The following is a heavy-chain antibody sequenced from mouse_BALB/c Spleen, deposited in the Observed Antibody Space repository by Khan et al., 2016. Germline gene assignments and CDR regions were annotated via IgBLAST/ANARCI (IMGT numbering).Heavy chain of an antibody. CDR2: ISYSGST. Sequence: EVQLQESGPGLVKPSQSLSLTCTVTGYSITSDYAWNWIRQFPGNKLEWMGYISYSGSTSYNPSLKSRISITRDTSKNQFFLHLNSVITEDTATFDSARTGNGWYAGFAYWGQGTLVTVSA. CDR1: GYSITSDYA. CDR3: ARTGNGWYAGFAY. J-gene: IGHJ3*01. V-gene: IGHV3-2*02. D-gene: IGHD2-14*01.